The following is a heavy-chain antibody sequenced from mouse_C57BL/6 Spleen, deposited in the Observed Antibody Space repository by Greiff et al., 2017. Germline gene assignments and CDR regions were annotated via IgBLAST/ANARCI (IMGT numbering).Heavy chain of an antibody. CDR1: GYTFTSYW. CDR2: IYPGSGST. V-gene: IGHV1-55*01. Sequence: QVQLQQPGAELVKPGASVKMSCKASGYTFTSYWITWVKQRPGQGLEWIGDIYPGSGSTNYNEKFKSKATLTVDTSSSTAYMQISSLTSEDSAVYYGGRAGGNYGVWFGGWGKGALVTVAA. D-gene: IGHD2-1*01. J-gene: IGHJ3*02. CDR3: GRAGGNYGVWFGG.